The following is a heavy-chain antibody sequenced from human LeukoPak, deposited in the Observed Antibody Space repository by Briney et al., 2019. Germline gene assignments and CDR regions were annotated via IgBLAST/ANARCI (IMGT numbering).Heavy chain of an antibody. CDR3: ARGPKFGELSR. V-gene: IGHV3-21*01. Sequence: PGGSLRLSCAASGFTFSNYNMNWVRQAPGKGLEWVSSMSSGSSYIYYADSVKGRFTISRDNAKNSLYLQMNSLRVEDTAVYYCARGPKFGELSRWGQGTLVTVSS. J-gene: IGHJ4*02. CDR1: GFTFSNYN. D-gene: IGHD3-10*01. CDR2: MSSGSSYI.